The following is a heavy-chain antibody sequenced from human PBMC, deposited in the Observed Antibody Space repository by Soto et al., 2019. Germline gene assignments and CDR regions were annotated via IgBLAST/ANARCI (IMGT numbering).Heavy chain of an antibody. CDR1: GGSISSGGYY. J-gene: IGHJ4*02. CDR3: SALPDGDNEANFDY. V-gene: IGHV4-31*03. Sequence: QVQLQESGPGLVKPSQTLSLTCTVSGGSISSGGYYWSWIRQHPGKGLEWIGYIYYSGSTYYNPSFKSRGTISVDTSKNQFSLKLSSVTAADTAVYYCSALPDGDNEANFDYWGQGTLVTVSS. D-gene: IGHD3-10*01. CDR2: IYYSGST.